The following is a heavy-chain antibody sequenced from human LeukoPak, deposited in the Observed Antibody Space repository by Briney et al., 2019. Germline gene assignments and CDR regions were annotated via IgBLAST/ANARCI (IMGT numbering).Heavy chain of an antibody. D-gene: IGHD2-21*01. Sequence: ASVKVSCKASGGTFSSYAISWVRQAPGQGLEWMGGIIPIFGTANYAQKFQGRVTITTDESTSTAYMELSSLRSEDTAVYYCAGVHLWVISGARDLYASDIWGQGTMVTVSS. V-gene: IGHV1-69*05. CDR3: AGVHLWVISGARDLYASDI. J-gene: IGHJ3*02. CDR2: IIPIFGTA. CDR1: GGTFSSYA.